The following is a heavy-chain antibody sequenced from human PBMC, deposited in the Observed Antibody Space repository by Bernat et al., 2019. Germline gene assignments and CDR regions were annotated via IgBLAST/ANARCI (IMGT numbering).Heavy chain of an antibody. V-gene: IGHV4-30-4*01. CDR1: GGSISSGDYY. D-gene: IGHD2-15*01. J-gene: IGHJ4*02. CDR2: IYYSGST. CDR3: ARSRDIVRNYFDY. Sequence: QVQLQESGPGLVKPSQTLSLTCTVSGGSISSGDYYWSWIRQPPGKGLEWIGNIYYSGSTYYNPSLKSRVTISVDTSKNQFSLKLSSVTAADTAVYYCARSRDIVRNYFDYWGQGTLVTVSS.